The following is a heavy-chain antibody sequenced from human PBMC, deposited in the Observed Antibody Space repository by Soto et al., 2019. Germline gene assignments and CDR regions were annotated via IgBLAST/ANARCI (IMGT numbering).Heavy chain of an antibody. D-gene: IGHD2-21*02. J-gene: IGHJ4*02. CDR1: GFTFRSYG. CDR3: ARDGLMGVTNLAAD. CDR2: ISDDGVNT. V-gene: IGHV3-30*03. Sequence: QVQLVESGGGVVQPGRSLRLSCAASGFTFRSYGMHWVRQAPGKGLEWVAVISDDGVNTYYADSVKGRFTISRDNSKTTLYLKMNSLRAEDTAVYYCARDGLMGVTNLAADWGQGTLVTVSS.